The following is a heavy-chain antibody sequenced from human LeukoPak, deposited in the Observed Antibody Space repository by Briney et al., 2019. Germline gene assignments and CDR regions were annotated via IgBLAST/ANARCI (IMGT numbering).Heavy chain of an antibody. CDR1: GYTFTGYY. D-gene: IGHD3-10*01. V-gene: IGHV1-2*02. J-gene: IGHJ4*02. Sequence: ASVKVSFKASGYTFTGYYMHWVRQAPGQGLEWMGWINPNSGGTNYAQKFQGRVTMTRDTSISTAYMELSRLRSDDTAVYYCARSRWFGELLHTFDYWGQGTLVTVSS. CDR3: ARSRWFGELLHTFDY. CDR2: INPNSGGT.